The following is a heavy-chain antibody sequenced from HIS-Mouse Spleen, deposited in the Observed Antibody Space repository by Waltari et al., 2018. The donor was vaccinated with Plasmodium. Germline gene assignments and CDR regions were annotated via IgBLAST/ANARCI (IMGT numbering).Heavy chain of an antibody. CDR2: ISSSSSYI. CDR3: AREDILTAYYNDYWYFDL. D-gene: IGHD3-9*01. CDR1: GRTFSGYS. J-gene: IGHJ2*01. V-gene: IGHV3-21*01. Sequence: EVQLVESGGGLVQPGGSLRLSCAASGRTFSGYSLHWVRQAPGKGLEWVSSISSSSSYIYYADSVKGRFTISRDNAKNALYLQMNSLRAEDTAVYYCAREDILTAYYNDYWYFDLWGRGTLVTVSS.